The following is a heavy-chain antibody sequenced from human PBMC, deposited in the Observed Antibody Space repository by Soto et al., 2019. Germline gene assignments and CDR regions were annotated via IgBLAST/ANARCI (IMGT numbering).Heavy chain of an antibody. CDR2: INHFGST. D-gene: IGHD3-3*01. CDR1: GESFSGYY. V-gene: IGHV4-34*01. CDR3: ARGQSMTIFGVVTPEAFYI. J-gene: IGHJ3*02. Sequence: QVQLQQWGAGLLKPAETLSLTCAVYGESFSGYYWSWIRQPPGKGLEWIGEINHFGSTNYNPSLKRRVSISVDTYRKQVSLKLTSVTAADTAVYYCARGQSMTIFGVVTPEAFYIWGQGTMVTVSS.